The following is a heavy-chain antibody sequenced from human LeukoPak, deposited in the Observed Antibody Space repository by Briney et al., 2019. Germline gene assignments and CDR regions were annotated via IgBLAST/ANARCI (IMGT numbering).Heavy chain of an antibody. CDR2: MNPNSGNT. Sequence: ASVKVSCKASGYTFTSYDINWVRQATGQGLEWMGWMNPNSGNTGYAQKFQGRVTITADESTSTAYMELSSLRSEDTAVYYCARVTYGDFNWFDPWGQGTLVTVSS. V-gene: IGHV1-8*01. D-gene: IGHD4-17*01. J-gene: IGHJ5*02. CDR3: ARVTYGDFNWFDP. CDR1: GYTFTSYD.